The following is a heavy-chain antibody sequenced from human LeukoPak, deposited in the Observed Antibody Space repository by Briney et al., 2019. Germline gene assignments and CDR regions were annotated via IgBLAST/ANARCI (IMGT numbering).Heavy chain of an antibody. Sequence: GESLKISCAASGFTFSSYSXNWVRXXXXXXXXXXSYISSSSSTISYADSVKGRFTISRDNAKNSLYLQMNSLRDEDTAVYYCARDNIAARPFDYWGQGTLVTVSS. J-gene: IGHJ4*02. CDR2: ISSSSSTI. D-gene: IGHD6-6*01. V-gene: IGHV3-48*02. CDR3: ARDNIAARPFDY. CDR1: GFTFSSYS.